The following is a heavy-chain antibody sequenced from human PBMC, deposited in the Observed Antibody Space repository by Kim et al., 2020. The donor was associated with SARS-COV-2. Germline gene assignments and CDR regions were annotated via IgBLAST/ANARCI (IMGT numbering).Heavy chain of an antibody. J-gene: IGHJ4*02. CDR3: ARSVFGDNY. Sequence: GSESYYVDSVKGRFTIARDNATNSLYLQMNSRRVEDTAVYYCARSVFGDNYWGQGTLVSVSS. D-gene: IGHD3-10*02. V-gene: IGHV3-7*01. CDR2: GSES.